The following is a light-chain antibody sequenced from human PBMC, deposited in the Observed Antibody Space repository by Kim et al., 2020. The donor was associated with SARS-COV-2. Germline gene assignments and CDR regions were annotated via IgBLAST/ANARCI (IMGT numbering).Light chain of an antibody. Sequence: QSALTQPASVSGSPGQSITISCTGSSSDVGSYNFVSWYQQHPGKAPKLMIYEVSKRPSGVSNRFSGSKSGNTASLTISGLQAEDEADHYCCSYAGSTTLVFGGGTQLTVL. V-gene: IGLV2-23*02. CDR1: SSDVGSYNF. J-gene: IGLJ2*01. CDR2: EVS. CDR3: CSYAGSTTLV.